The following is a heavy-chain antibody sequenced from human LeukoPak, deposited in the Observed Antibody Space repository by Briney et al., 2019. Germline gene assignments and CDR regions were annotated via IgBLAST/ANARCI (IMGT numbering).Heavy chain of an antibody. Sequence: GGSLRLSCAASGFTVSRNYMSWVRQAPGKGLEWVSVIYGGGDTYYADSVKGRFTISRDNSKNTLYLQMNSLRAEDTAVYYCARSPAYGDYLFDYWGQGTLVTVSS. CDR2: IYGGGDT. CDR1: GFTVSRNY. CDR3: ARSPAYGDYLFDY. D-gene: IGHD4-17*01. J-gene: IGHJ4*02. V-gene: IGHV3-66*01.